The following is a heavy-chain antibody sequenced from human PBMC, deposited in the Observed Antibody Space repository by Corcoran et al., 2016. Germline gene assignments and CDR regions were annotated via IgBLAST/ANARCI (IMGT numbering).Heavy chain of an antibody. CDR3: ASSPTLCGLYV. CDR1: GGTFSSYA. J-gene: IGHJ6*02. CDR2: IIPIFGTT. Sequence: QVQLVQSWTEVKKHGSSVKVSCKAAGGTFSSYAIHWVRQAPGQGLEWMGGIIPIFGTTSYTQKFQGRVTITADESTSQAYMEMSSLTSDDTAVYYCASSPTLCGLYVWGQGTTIIVSS. V-gene: IGHV1-69*01.